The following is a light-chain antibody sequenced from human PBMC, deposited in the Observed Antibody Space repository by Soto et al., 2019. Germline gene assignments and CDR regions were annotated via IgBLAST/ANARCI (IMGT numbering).Light chain of an antibody. J-gene: IGKJ2*01. CDR3: QQSHSTPYT. Sequence: DIQMTQSPSSLSASVGDGVTITCRASQNIGYYLNWYQQKPGKAPNLVIFGASALQSAVPSRFSGSGFGTEFTLTINGLQPEDFATYYCQQSHSTPYTFGQGTKLENK. CDR1: QNIGYY. CDR2: GAS. V-gene: IGKV1-39*01.